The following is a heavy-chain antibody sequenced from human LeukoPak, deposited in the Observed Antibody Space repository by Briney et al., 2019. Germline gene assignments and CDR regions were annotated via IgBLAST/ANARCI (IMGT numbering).Heavy chain of an antibody. CDR1: GGSISGYY. Sequence: PSETLSLTCTVSGGSISGYYWSWIRQPPGKGLEWIGYIYYSGSTNYNPSLKSRVTISVDTSKNQFSLKLSSVTAADTAVYYCARFVVPAASYYYYGMDAWGQGTTVTVSS. D-gene: IGHD2-2*01. V-gene: IGHV4-59*01. J-gene: IGHJ6*02. CDR2: IYYSGST. CDR3: ARFVVPAASYYYYGMDA.